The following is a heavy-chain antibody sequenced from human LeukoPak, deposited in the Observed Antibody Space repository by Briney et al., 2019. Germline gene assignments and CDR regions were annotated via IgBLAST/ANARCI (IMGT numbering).Heavy chain of an antibody. J-gene: IGHJ4*02. Sequence: SQTLSLTCTVSGGSISSSSYYWGWIRQPPGKGLEWIGSIYYSGSTYYNPSLKSRVTISVDTSKNQFSLKLSSVAAADTAVYYCAGHYSGSYYYPGYFDYWGQGTLVTVSS. CDR3: AGHYSGSYYYPGYFDY. V-gene: IGHV4-39*01. CDR1: GGSISSSSYY. CDR2: IYYSGST. D-gene: IGHD1-26*01.